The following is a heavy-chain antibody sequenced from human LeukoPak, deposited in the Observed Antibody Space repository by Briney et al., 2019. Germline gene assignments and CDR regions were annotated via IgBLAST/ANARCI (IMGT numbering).Heavy chain of an antibody. CDR1: GYTFTSYD. CDR3: ARRRGTGYYDY. CDR2: MNPNSGNT. V-gene: IGHV1-8*02. J-gene: IGHJ4*02. D-gene: IGHD3/OR15-3a*01. Sequence: ASVKVSCKASGYTFTSYDINWVRQATGQGLEWMGWMNPNSGNTAYAQKLQGRVTMTTDTSTSTAYMELRSLRSDDTAVYYCARRRGTGYYDYWGQGTLVTVSS.